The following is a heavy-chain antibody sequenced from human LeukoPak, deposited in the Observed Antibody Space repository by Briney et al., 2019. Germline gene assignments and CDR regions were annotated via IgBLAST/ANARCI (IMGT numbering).Heavy chain of an antibody. CDR3: ARGPYSSGWPSYYYYGMDV. Sequence: PGGSLRLSCAASGFTFSSYWMSWVRQAPGKGLEWVANIKQDGSEKYYVDSVKGRFTISRDNAKNSLYLQMNSLRAEDTAVYYCARGPYSSGWPSYYYYGMDVWGQGTTVTVSS. J-gene: IGHJ6*02. D-gene: IGHD6-19*01. CDR1: GFTFSSYW. V-gene: IGHV3-7*01. CDR2: IKQDGSEK.